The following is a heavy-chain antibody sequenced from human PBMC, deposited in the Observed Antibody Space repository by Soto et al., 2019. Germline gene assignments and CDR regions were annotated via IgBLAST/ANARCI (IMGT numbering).Heavy chain of an antibody. V-gene: IGHV1-46*01. Sequence: QVQLMQSGAEVKKPGASVKVSCKASGDTFTDYYIHWVRQAPGQGLEWMGTVNPSGGHTTYAQHVLGRVTMTRDTSTSTLYMELTSLTSDDTAIYYRARGGHVAVVTAALDYWGQGTLVTVSS. CDR1: GDTFTDYY. CDR3: ARGGHVAVVTAALDY. D-gene: IGHD2-21*02. J-gene: IGHJ4*02. CDR2: VNPSGGHT.